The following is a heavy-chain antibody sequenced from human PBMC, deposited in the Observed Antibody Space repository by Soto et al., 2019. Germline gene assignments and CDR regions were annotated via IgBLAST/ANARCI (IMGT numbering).Heavy chain of an antibody. J-gene: IGHJ4*02. D-gene: IGHD5-12*01. CDR1: GFTFSSHW. V-gene: IGHV3-74*01. CDR3: ASPYTATIHNGLNS. Sequence: EVQLVESGGGLVQPGGSLRLSCEASGFTFSSHWMHWVRQAPGKGLVWVSRINSDGTSTNYADSVKGRFTISRDNAKNTLYLQMNSLRGEDTAVYHCASPYTATIHNGLNSWGQGTLVTVSS. CDR2: INSDGTST.